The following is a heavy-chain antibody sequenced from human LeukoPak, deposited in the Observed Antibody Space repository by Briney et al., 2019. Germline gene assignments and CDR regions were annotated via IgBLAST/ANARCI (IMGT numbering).Heavy chain of an antibody. CDR1: GFSVSNNY. CDR3: ARAWGIVVDDAFDI. CDR2: IYRGGST. D-gene: IGHD6-19*01. V-gene: IGHV3-53*01. Sequence: LAGGSLRLSCAAAGFSVSNNYMRWVRQAAGEGLEWVSVIYRGGSTYYTASVKGRFTISRDYSKNTLYLKMNSLRAEDTAVYYCARAWGIVVDDAFDIWGQGTMVTVSS. J-gene: IGHJ3*02.